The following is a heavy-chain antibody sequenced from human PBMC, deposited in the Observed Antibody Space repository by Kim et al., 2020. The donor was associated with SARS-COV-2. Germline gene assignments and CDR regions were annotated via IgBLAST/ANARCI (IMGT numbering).Heavy chain of an antibody. CDR3: ARGGYSNFNWFDP. D-gene: IGHD4-4*01. J-gene: IGHJ5*02. V-gene: IGHV1-69*02. Sequence: YAQKFQGRVTITADKSTSTAYMELSSLRSEDTAVYYCARGGYSNFNWFDPWGQGTLVTVSS.